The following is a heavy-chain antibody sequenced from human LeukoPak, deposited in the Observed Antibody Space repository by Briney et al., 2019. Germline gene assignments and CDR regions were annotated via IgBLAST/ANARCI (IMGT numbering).Heavy chain of an antibody. CDR3: ARDDFWSDYGYYFDY. V-gene: IGHV1-69*05. Sequence: SVKVSCKASGGTFSSYAISWVRQAPGQGLEWMGRIIPISGTANYAQKFQGRVTITTDESTSTAYMELSSLRSEDTAVYYCARDDFWSDYGYYFDYWGQGTLVTVSS. J-gene: IGHJ4*02. D-gene: IGHD3-3*01. CDR1: GGTFSSYA. CDR2: IIPISGTA.